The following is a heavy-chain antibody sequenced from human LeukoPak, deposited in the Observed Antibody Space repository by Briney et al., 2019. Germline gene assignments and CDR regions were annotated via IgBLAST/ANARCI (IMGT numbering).Heavy chain of an antibody. Sequence: GESLRLSCAASGFTFSNHNMNWVRQAPGKGLEWVSYISPGSTTMYYADSVKGRFTISRDNAKNLLYLQMNSLGAEDTAVYYCAGYGDYAPWGQGTLVTVSS. CDR2: ISPGSTTM. V-gene: IGHV3-48*01. J-gene: IGHJ5*02. CDR1: GFTFSNHN. D-gene: IGHD4-17*01. CDR3: AGYGDYAP.